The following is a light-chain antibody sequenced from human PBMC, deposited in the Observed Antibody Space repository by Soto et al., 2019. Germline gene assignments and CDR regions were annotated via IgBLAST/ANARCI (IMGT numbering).Light chain of an antibody. J-gene: IGKJ1*01. CDR3: QYYDSFRT. V-gene: IGKV3-20*01. CDR2: GAS. Sequence: EIVLTQSPGTLSLSPGETAALSCRASQSVDSTYLTWYQQKPGQAPRLLIYGASGRATGIPDRFSGSGSGTDFTLTISRLEPEDFAVYFCQYYDSFRTFGQGTKVDI. CDR1: QSVDSTY.